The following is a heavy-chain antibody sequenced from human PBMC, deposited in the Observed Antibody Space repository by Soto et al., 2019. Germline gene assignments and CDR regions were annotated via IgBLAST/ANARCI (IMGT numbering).Heavy chain of an antibody. J-gene: IGHJ4*02. Sequence: ASVKVSCKASGYTFTSSAIHWRRHAPGQGLEWMGSINAGKANITHSQTFQHRVTITRDTSASTAYMELSSLRLEDTAVYYCARDGAVAGDSNFDYCGQGTLATVSS. CDR1: GYTFTSSA. CDR3: ARDGAVAGDSNFDY. D-gene: IGHD6-19*01. CDR2: INAGKANI. V-gene: IGHV1-3*01.